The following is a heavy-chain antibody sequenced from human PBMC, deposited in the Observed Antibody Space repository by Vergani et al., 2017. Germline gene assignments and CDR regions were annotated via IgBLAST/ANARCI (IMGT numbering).Heavy chain of an antibody. D-gene: IGHD6-6*01. CDR2: IYSGGST. V-gene: IGHV3-53*01. J-gene: IGHJ4*02. Sequence: VQLVESGGGVVQPGRSLRLSCAASGFTVSSNYMSWVRQAPGKGLEWVSVIYSGGSTYYADSVKGRFTISRDNSKNTLYLQMNSLRAEDTAVYYCATITYSSSSGEVFDYWGQGTLVTVSS. CDR1: GFTVSSNY. CDR3: ATITYSSSSGEVFDY.